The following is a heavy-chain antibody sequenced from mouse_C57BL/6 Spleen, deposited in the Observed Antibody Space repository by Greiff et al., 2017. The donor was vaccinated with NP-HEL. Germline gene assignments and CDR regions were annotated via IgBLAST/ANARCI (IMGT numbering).Heavy chain of an antibody. D-gene: IGHD2-2*01. Sequence: EVQLKQSGPELVKPGASVKISCKASGYSFTDYNMNWVKQSNGKSLEWIGVINPNYGTTSYNQKFKGKATLTVDQSSSTAYMQLNSLTSEDSAVYYCATLWLRRRDYAMDYWGQGTSVTVSS. CDR2: INPNYGTT. CDR3: ATLWLRRRDYAMDY. CDR1: GYSFTDYN. J-gene: IGHJ4*01. V-gene: IGHV1-39*01.